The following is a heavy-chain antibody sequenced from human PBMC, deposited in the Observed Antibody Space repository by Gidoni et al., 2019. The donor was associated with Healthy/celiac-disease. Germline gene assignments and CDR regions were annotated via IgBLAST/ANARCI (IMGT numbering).Heavy chain of an antibody. CDR2: IIPIFGTA. CDR1: GGTCSSYA. D-gene: IGHD1-1*01. CDR3: ATPINFPVYWYFDL. V-gene: IGHV1-69*01. J-gene: IGHJ2*01. Sequence: QVQLVQSGAEVKKPGSSVKVSCKASGGTCSSYAISWVRQAPGQGLEWRGGIIPIFGTAIYAQKFQGRVTITADQSTSTAYMELSSLRSEDTAVYYCATPINFPVYWYFDLWGRGTLVTVSS.